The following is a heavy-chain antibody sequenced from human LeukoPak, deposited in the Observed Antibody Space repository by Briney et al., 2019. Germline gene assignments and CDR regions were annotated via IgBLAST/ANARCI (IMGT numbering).Heavy chain of an antibody. CDR1: GGSISSGDYY. Sequence: PSQTLSLTCTVSGGSISSGDYYWSWIRQPPGKGLEWIGYIYYSGSTYYNPSLKSRVTISVDTSRNQFSLKLSSVTAADTAVYYCARERLLDYYYYMDVWGKGTTVTVSS. CDR3: ARERLLDYYYYMDV. V-gene: IGHV4-30-4*08. D-gene: IGHD1-26*01. J-gene: IGHJ6*03. CDR2: IYYSGST.